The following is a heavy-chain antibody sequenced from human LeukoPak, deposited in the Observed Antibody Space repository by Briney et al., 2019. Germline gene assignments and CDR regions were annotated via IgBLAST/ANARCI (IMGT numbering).Heavy chain of an antibody. J-gene: IGHJ4*02. D-gene: IGHD2-15*01. Sequence: GSLRLSCAASGFTFSSYSMNWVRQAPGKGLEWVSSISSSSSYIYYADSVKGRFTISRDNAKNSLYLQMNSLRAEDTAVYYCARVCGGSCYRGDYWGQGTLVTVSS. V-gene: IGHV3-21*01. CDR3: ARVCGGSCYRGDY. CDR1: GFTFSSYS. CDR2: ISSSSSYI.